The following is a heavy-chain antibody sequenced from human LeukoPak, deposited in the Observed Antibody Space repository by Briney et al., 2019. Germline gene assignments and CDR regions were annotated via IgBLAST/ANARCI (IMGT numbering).Heavy chain of an antibody. V-gene: IGHV3-21*01. D-gene: IGHD3-9*01. CDR3: ARGHYDVLAASYKWTPDY. J-gene: IGHJ4*02. CDR1: GFTFNTFN. Sequence: PGGSLRLSSAASGFTFNTFNMNWVRQAPGKGLGWVSSITSGGDYIYYADSVKGRFTTSRDNAKNSLSLQLNSLRVEDTAVYYCARGHYDVLAASYKWTPDYWGQGTLVTVSS. CDR2: ITSGGDYI.